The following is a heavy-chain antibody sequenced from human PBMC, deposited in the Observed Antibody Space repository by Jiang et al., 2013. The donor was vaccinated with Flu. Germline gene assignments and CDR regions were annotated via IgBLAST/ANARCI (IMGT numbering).Heavy chain of an antibody. CDR2: IYYSGST. CDR3: ARGPYYYDSSGYYPFDY. J-gene: IGHJ4*02. Sequence: IGYIYYSGSTNYNPSLKSRVTISVDTSKNQFSLKLSSVTAADTAVYYCARGPYYYDSSGYYPFDYWGQGTLVTVSS. V-gene: IGHV4-59*09. D-gene: IGHD3-22*01.